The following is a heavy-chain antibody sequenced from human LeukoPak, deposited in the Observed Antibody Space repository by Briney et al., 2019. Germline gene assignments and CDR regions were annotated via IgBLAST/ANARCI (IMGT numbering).Heavy chain of an antibody. CDR2: INVNSGAT. D-gene: IGHD2-8*02. J-gene: IGHJ5*02. V-gene: IGHV1-2*02. CDR3: AADNTGNPPYDP. CDR1: GYTFTGYF. Sequence: ASVRVSCKASGYTFTGYFMHWVRQAPGQGLEWMGWINVNSGATKYAQKFQGRVTMTRDTSVSTAYMGLSSLRSDDTAVYYCAADNTGNPPYDPWGQGTLVTVSS.